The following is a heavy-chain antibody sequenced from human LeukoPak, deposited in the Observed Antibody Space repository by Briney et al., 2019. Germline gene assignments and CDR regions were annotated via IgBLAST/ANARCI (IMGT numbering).Heavy chain of an antibody. V-gene: IGHV3-9*01. Sequence: GGSLRLSCAASGFSFGDFAVHWVRQVPGKGLEWVSGISWNSGSLLYADSVRGRFPVSRDNANNFLYLQMNSLTPEDTALYYCVKGRCDGYCHKREFDSWGQGTLVTVSS. D-gene: IGHD2-21*02. CDR1: GFSFGDFA. CDR3: VKGRCDGYCHKREFDS. CDR2: ISWNSGSL. J-gene: IGHJ4*02.